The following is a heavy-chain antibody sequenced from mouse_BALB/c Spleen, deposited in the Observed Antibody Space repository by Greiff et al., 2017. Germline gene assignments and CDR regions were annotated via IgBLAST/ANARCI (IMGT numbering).Heavy chain of an antibody. Sequence: EVQLQQSGPELMKPGASVKISCKASGYSFTSYYMHWVKQSHGKSLEWIGYIDPFNGGTSYNQKFKGKATLTVDKSSSTAYMHLSSLTSEDSAVYYCARGGTVVNFDYWGQGTTLTVSS. J-gene: IGHJ2*01. V-gene: IGHV1S135*01. CDR3: ARGGTVVNFDY. D-gene: IGHD1-1*01. CDR1: GYSFTSYY. CDR2: IDPFNGGT.